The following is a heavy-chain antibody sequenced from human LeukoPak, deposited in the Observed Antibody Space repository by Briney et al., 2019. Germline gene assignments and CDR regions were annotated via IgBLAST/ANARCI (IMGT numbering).Heavy chain of an antibody. D-gene: IGHD2-15*01. V-gene: IGHV4-34*01. CDR2: INHSGST. J-gene: IGHJ3*02. Sequence: SETLSLTCAVYGGSFSGYYWSWIRQHPGKGLEWIEEINHSGSTNYNPSLKSRVTISVDTSKNQFSLKLSSVTAADTAVYYCATAWACSGGSCFSGRSDAFDIWGQGTMVTVSS. CDR3: ATAWACSGGSCFSGRSDAFDI. CDR1: GGSFSGYY.